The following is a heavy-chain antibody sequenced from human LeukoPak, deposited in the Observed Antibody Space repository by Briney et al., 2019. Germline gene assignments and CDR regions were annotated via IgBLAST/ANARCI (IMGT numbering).Heavy chain of an antibody. CDR1: GFTFSSHA. CDR3: VRGSKIRGVIPEGEFDY. D-gene: IGHD3-10*01. V-gene: IGHV3-23*01. J-gene: IGHJ4*02. CDR2: ISGSDSGT. Sequence: GGSLRLSCAASGFTFSSHAMTWVRQAPGKGLEWVSSISGSDSGTYYADSVKGRFTISRGNSKNTLYLQMNSLRAEDTAVYYCVRGSKIRGVIPEGEFDYWGQGTLVTVSS.